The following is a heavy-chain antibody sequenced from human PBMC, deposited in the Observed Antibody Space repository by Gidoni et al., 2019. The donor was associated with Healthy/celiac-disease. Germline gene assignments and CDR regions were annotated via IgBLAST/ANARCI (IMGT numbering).Heavy chain of an antibody. J-gene: IGHJ4*02. CDR2: ISYDGSNK. CDR3: ARPSLATGATSD. D-gene: IGHD2-15*01. V-gene: IGHV3-30-3*01. Sequence: QVQLVESGGGVVQPGRSLSLSCAASGFTFSSYATHWVRQAPGKGLELVAVISYDGSNKYYADSVKGRFTISRDNSKNTLYLQMNSLRAEDTAVYYCARPSLATGATSDWGQGTLVTVSS. CDR1: GFTFSSYA.